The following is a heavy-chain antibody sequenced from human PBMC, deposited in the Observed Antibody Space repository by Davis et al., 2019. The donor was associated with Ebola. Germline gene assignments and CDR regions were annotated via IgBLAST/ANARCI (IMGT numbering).Heavy chain of an antibody. CDR2: IYSSGST. J-gene: IGHJ4*02. Sequence: PSETLSLTCTVSGGSISYYYWTWIRQPAGKGLEWIGRIYSSGSTNCNPSLKSRVTMSVDTSNNQFSLKLSSVTAADTAVYYCAREKEDSGTYRLFDYWGQGTLVTVSS. CDR1: GGSISYYY. CDR3: AREKEDSGTYRLFDY. V-gene: IGHV4-4*07. D-gene: IGHD1-26*01.